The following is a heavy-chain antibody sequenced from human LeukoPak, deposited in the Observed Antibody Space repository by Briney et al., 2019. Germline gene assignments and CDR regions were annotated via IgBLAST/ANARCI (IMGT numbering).Heavy chain of an antibody. Sequence: PGRSLRLSCAASGFTFSSYVMHWVRQAPGKGLEWVAIISYDGSNEYYADSVKGRFTISRDNSKNTLYLQMNSLRAEDTAIYYCAKNGDRGAYCTGGTCYPYFYYYMDVWGKGTTVTI. CDR1: GFTFSSYV. CDR2: ISYDGSNE. J-gene: IGHJ6*03. CDR3: AKNGDRGAYCTGGTCYPYFYYYMDV. D-gene: IGHD2-15*01. V-gene: IGHV3-30*04.